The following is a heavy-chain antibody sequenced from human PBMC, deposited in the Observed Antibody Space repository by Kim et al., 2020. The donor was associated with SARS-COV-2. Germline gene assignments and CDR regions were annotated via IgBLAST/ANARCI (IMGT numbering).Heavy chain of an antibody. V-gene: IGHV3-21*01. CDR3: ARDIAVSGTVY. J-gene: IGHJ4*02. D-gene: IGHD6-19*01. Sequence: YADSVQVRFTISVDNAKNSLYLQINSMRAVETAVYYCARDIAVSGTVYWGQGTLVTVSS.